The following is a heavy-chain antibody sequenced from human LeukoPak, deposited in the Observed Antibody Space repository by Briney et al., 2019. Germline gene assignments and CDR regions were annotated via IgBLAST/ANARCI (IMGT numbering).Heavy chain of an antibody. J-gene: IGHJ6*03. CDR2: IFYSGST. CDR3: ARDSGSSSSAFYYYYYMDV. Sequence: SETMSLTCTVAGGSISSHYWSWIRQPPGKGLEWIGYIFYSGSTNYNPSLESRVTISVDTSKNQFSLKLSSVTAADTAVYYCARDSGSSSSAFYYYYYMDVWGKGTTVTVSS. CDR1: GGSISSHY. V-gene: IGHV4-59*11. D-gene: IGHD6-6*01.